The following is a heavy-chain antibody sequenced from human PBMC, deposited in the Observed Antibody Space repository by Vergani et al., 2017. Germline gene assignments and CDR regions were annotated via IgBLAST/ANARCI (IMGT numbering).Heavy chain of an antibody. V-gene: IGHV3-30-3*01. CDR3: AKDMRSSSWYLGY. Sequence: QVQLVESGGGVVQPGRSLRLSCAASGFTFSSYAMHWVRQAPGKGLEWVAVISYDGSNKYYADSVKGRFTISRDNAKNSLYLQMNSLRAEDTALYYCAKDMRSSSWYLGYWGQGTLVTVSS. J-gene: IGHJ4*02. CDR2: ISYDGSNK. D-gene: IGHD6-13*01. CDR1: GFTFSSYA.